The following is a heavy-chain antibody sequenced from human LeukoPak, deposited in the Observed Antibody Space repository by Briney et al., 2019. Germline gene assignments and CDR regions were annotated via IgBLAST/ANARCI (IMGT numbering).Heavy chain of an antibody. D-gene: IGHD3-22*01. J-gene: IGHJ4*02. CDR1: GFTFSDYY. V-gene: IGHV3-11*06. CDR3: ARESMYYYDSSGIFDY. Sequence: GGSLRLSCAASGFTFSDYYMSWIRQAPGKGLEWVLYISSSSSYTNYADSVKGRFTISRDNAKNSLYMQMNSLRAEDTAVYYCARESMYYYDSSGIFDYWGQGTLVTVSS. CDR2: ISSSSSYT.